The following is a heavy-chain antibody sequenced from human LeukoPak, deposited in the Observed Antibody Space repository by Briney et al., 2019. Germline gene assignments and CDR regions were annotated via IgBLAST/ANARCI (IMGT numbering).Heavy chain of an antibody. CDR1: GSTFSSYG. CDR3: ARNRLTMVRGALGY. CDR2: IWYDGSNK. D-gene: IGHD3-10*01. Sequence: GGSLRLSCAASGSTFSSYGMHWVRQAPGKGLEWVAVIWYDGSNKYYADSVKGRFTISRDNSKNTLHLQMNSLRAEDTAVYYCARNRLTMVRGALGYWGQGTLVTVSS. J-gene: IGHJ4*02. V-gene: IGHV3-33*01.